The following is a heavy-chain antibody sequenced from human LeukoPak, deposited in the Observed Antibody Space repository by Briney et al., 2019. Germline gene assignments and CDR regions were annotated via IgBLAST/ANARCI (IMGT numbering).Heavy chain of an antibody. V-gene: IGHV3-33*01. CDR3: ARDLEDSSPFGAFDM. Sequence: GGSLRLSCAASGFTFSNYGMHWVRQVPGKGLEWVAAIWFDGIRKYYADSVKGRLTISRDNSKNTLYLQMNSLSAEDTAVYYCARDLEDSSPFGAFDMWGQGTMVTVSS. J-gene: IGHJ3*02. CDR2: IWFDGIRK. D-gene: IGHD3-22*01. CDR1: GFTFSNYG.